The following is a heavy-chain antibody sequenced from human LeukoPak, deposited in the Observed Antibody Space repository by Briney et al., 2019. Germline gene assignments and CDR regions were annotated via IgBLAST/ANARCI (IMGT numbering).Heavy chain of an antibody. V-gene: IGHV1-18*01. CDR3: ATVGLQYESYYYYYMDV. Sequence: ASVKVSCKASGYTFTSYGISWVRQAPGQGLEWMGWISAYNGNTNYAQKLQGRVTMTTDTSTSTAYMELRSLRSDDTAVYYCATVGLQYESYYYYYMDVWGKGTTVTVSS. D-gene: IGHD4-11*01. CDR1: GYTFTSYG. CDR2: ISAYNGNT. J-gene: IGHJ6*03.